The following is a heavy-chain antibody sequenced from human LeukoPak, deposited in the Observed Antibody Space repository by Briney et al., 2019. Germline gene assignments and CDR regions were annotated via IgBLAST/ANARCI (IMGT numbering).Heavy chain of an antibody. D-gene: IGHD1-1*01. V-gene: IGHV3-7*01. CDR1: GFSFSSYA. CDR3: ATGYWIEY. Sequence: GGSLRLSCAASGFSFSSYAMTWVRQAPGKGLEWVANIKQDGSDKNYLDSVKGRFTISRDNANNLLYLQMNSLRAEDTAVYYCATGYWIEYWGQGTLVTVSS. J-gene: IGHJ4*02. CDR2: IKQDGSDK.